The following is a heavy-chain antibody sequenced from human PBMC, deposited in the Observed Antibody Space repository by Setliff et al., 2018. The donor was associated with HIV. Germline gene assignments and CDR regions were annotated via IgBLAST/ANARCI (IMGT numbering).Heavy chain of an antibody. CDR2: IIPMLGIT. Sequence: SVKVSCKASGGTFSTYAFSWVRQAPGQGLEWMGGIIPMLGITNYAQKFQGRVTVIADKSTGTAYMDLSSLTSDDTAVYYCASSFGGNSLRHEAAFDIWGPGTMVTVSS. J-gene: IGHJ3*02. V-gene: IGHV1-69*10. CDR1: GGTFSTYA. D-gene: IGHD2-21*02. CDR3: ASSFGGNSLRHEAAFDI.